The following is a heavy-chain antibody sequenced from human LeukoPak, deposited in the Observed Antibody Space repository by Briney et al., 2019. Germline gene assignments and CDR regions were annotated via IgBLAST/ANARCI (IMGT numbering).Heavy chain of an antibody. V-gene: IGHV4-34*01. Sequence: PSETLSLTCTVSGDSINNFYWSWIRQPAGKGLEWIGEINHSGSTNYNPSLKSRVTISVDTSKNQFSLKLSSVTAADTAVYYCARQYGGSGSYAYYYYMDVWGKGTTVTISS. D-gene: IGHD3-10*01. J-gene: IGHJ6*03. CDR3: ARQYGGSGSYAYYYYMDV. CDR2: INHSGST. CDR1: GDSINNFY.